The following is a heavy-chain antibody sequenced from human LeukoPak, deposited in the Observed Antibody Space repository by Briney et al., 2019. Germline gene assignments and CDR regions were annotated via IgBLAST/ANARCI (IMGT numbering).Heavy chain of an antibody. CDR2: ISTTSSYI. D-gene: IGHD3-10*01. J-gene: IGHJ5*02. CDR1: GFTFSGYS. V-gene: IGHV3-21*01. Sequence: GGSLRLSCAASGFTFSGYSMSWVRQAPGKGLEWVSSISTTSSYIYYADSVKGRFTISRDNAKNSLWLQMDSLRAEDTAVYYCARGSLLWFGELPFDPWGQGTLVTVSP. CDR3: ARGSLLWFGELPFDP.